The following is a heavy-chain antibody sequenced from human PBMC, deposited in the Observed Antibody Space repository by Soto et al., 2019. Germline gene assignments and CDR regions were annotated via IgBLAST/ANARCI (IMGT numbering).Heavy chain of an antibody. Sequence: GGSLRLSCAGSGFTFSSYWMSWVRQAPGKGLEWVANIKQDGSEKYYVDSVKGRFTISRDNAKNSLYLQMNSLRAEDTAVYYCSREGFRGVIRYYRIDVWAQRTTVTVSS. CDR1: GFTFSSYW. J-gene: IGHJ6*02. CDR2: IKQDGSEK. V-gene: IGHV3-7*04. D-gene: IGHD3-16*02. CDR3: SREGFRGVIRYYRIDV.